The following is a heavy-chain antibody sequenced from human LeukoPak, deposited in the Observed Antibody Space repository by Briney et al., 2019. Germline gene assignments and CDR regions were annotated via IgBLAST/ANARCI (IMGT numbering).Heavy chain of an antibody. J-gene: IGHJ6*03. V-gene: IGHV4-34*01. CDR3: ARYVYDSSGYYYYYYYMDV. Sequence: SETLSLTCAVYGGSFSGYYWSWIRQPPGKGLEWIGEINHSGSSNYNPSLKSRVTISVETSKNQFSLKLSSVTAADTAAYYCARYVYDSSGYYYYYYYMDVWGKGTTVTVSS. CDR2: INHSGSS. CDR1: GGSFSGYY. D-gene: IGHD3-22*01.